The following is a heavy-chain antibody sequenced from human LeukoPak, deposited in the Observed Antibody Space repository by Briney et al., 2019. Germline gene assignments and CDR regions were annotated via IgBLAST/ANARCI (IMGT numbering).Heavy chain of an antibody. Sequence: GGSLRLSCAASGFTFSDYYMSWIRQAPGKGLEWVSYISSSGSTTYYADSVKGRFTISRDNSKNTLYLQMNSLRAEDTAVYYCARESNYPTFDYWGQGTLVTVSS. CDR1: GFTFSDYY. J-gene: IGHJ4*02. D-gene: IGHD4-11*01. CDR2: ISSSGSTT. CDR3: ARESNYPTFDY. V-gene: IGHV3-11*04.